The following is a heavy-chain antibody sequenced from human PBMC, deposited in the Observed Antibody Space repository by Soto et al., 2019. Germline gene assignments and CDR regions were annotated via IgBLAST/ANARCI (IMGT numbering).Heavy chain of an antibody. D-gene: IGHD3-3*01. J-gene: IGHJ3*01. Sequence: ASVKVSCKASGGTFSSYAISWVRQAPGQGLECMGGIIPIFGTANYAQKLQGRVTITADESTSTAYMELSSLRSEDTAVYYCARRRGVVDAFDLWGQGTMVTVSS. CDR1: GGTFSSYA. V-gene: IGHV1-69*13. CDR3: ARRRGVVDAFDL. CDR2: IIPIFGTA.